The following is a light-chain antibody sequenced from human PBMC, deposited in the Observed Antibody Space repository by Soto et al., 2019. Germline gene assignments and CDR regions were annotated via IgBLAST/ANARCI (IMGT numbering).Light chain of an antibody. CDR2: GAS. CDR3: QQYNKWPTGRT. Sequence: EIVMTQSPATLSVSPGERATLSCRASQSVSSNLAWYQQKPGQAPRLLIYGASTRATGIPARFSGSGSGTEFTLTISSLQSADFEVHYCQQYNKWPTGRTFGQGTKVDIK. CDR1: QSVSSN. J-gene: IGKJ1*01. V-gene: IGKV3-15*01.